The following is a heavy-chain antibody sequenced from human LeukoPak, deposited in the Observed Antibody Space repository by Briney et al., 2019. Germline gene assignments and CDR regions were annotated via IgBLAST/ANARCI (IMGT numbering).Heavy chain of an antibody. Sequence: PSQTLSLTCTVSGGSISSGGYYWSWIRQHPGTGLEWIGYIYYSGSTYYNPSLKSRVTISVDTSKNQFSLKLSSVTAADTAVYYCAREYCSGGSCYFDYWGQGTLVTVSS. CDR2: IYYSGST. CDR3: AREYCSGGSCYFDY. D-gene: IGHD2-15*01. V-gene: IGHV4-31*03. J-gene: IGHJ4*02. CDR1: GGSISSGGYY.